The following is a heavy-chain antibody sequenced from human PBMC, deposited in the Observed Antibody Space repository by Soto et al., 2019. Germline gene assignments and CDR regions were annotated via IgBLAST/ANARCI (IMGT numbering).Heavy chain of an antibody. V-gene: IGHV3-53*01. Sequence: EVQLVESGGGLTQPGGSLRLSCVVSGFIVSSSHMVWVRQAPGKGLEGVSILYNPGKTNYVDSVKGRFTITTDNSKNTVYLQMNSLRVEDTAVYYCVRLTEAERHWGQGALVTVSS. J-gene: IGHJ4*02. CDR3: VRLTEAERH. CDR2: LYNPGKT. D-gene: IGHD1-1*01. CDR1: GFIVSSSH.